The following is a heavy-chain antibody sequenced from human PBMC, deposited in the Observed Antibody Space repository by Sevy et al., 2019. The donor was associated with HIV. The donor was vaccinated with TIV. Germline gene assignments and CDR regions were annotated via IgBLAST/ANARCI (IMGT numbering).Heavy chain of an antibody. CDR3: AARGVLPRTFDM. V-gene: IGHV4-61*02. J-gene: IGHJ3*02. CDR1: GGSITSGNYY. CDR2: IYSSGST. Sequence: SETLSLTCTVSGGSITSGNYYWSWIRQPAGKGLEWIGRIYSSGSTNYNPSLKRRVTMSIDTSKNHFALKVSSVTAADTAVYYWAARGVLPRTFDMWGQGTMVTV. D-gene: IGHD3-16*01.